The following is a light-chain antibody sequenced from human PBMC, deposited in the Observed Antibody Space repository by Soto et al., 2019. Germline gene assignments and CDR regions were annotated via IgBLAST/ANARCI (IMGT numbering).Light chain of an antibody. CDR3: SSYTSSSTLYV. J-gene: IGLJ1*01. CDR1: SSDVGGYNY. Sequence: QSVLTQPASVSGSPGQSITISFTGTSSDVGGYNYVSWYQQHPGKAPKLMIYDVSNRPSGVSNNFSGSKSGNTASLTISGLQAEDEADYYCSSYTSSSTLYVFGTGTKVTVL. V-gene: IGLV2-14*01. CDR2: DVS.